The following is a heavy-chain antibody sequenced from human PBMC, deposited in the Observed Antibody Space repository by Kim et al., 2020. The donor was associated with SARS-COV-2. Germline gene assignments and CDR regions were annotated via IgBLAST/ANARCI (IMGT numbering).Heavy chain of an antibody. CDR2: IRGSDGHT. Sequence: GGSLRLSCAASGFTFSGHAMTWVRQAPGKGLEWVSVIRGSDGHTNFVDSERGRFSISRDNSRNTLFLQMNSLSAEDTAIYYCARVRGASIKGDYGSGGPPIDSWGRGTLVTVSS. CDR1: GFTFSGHA. V-gene: IGHV3-23*01. D-gene: IGHD3-10*01. J-gene: IGHJ4*02. CDR3: ARVRGASIKGDYGSGGPPIDS.